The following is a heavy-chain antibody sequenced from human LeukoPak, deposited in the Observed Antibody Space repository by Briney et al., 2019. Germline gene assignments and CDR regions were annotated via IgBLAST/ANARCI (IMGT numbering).Heavy chain of an antibody. CDR3: TKIQDYYYIDMDV. J-gene: IGHJ6*03. D-gene: IGHD5-18*01. V-gene: IGHV3-15*01. Sequence: GGSLRLSCAASGFTFMNAWMTWVRQAPGKGLEWVGRIKNKADGGTTDYAVPVRGRFTISRDDSRNTLYLQMNSLKTEDTAVYYCTKIQDYYYIDMDVWGKGTTVIVSS. CDR2: IKNKADGGTT. CDR1: GFTFMNAW.